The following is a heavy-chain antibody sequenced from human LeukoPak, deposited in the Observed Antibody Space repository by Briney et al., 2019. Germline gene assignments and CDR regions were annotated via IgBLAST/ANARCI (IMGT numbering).Heavy chain of an antibody. CDR3: AGYYYGSGSHHDY. D-gene: IGHD3-10*01. J-gene: IGHJ4*02. V-gene: IGHV4-39*01. CDR1: GGSISSSSYY. CDR2: IYYSGST. Sequence: SETLSLTCTVSGGSISSSSYYWGWIRQPPGKGLEWIGSIYYSGSTYYNPSLKSRVTISVDTSKNQFSLKLSSVTAADTAVYYCAGYYYGSGSHHDYWGQGTLVTVSS.